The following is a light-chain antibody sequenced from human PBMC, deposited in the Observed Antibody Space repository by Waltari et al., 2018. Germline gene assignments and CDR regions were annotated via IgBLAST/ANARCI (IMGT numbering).Light chain of an antibody. CDR1: SSDIGAYNY. CDR3: SAYGGRDNPWV. Sequence: QSALNQPRSVSRSPGQSVTIPCTGTSSDIGAYNYVSWYQPHPGKVPKLILYVVTKRPSGVPDRFSGSKSGNTASLTISGLQAEDEAEYHCSAYGGRDNPWVFGGGTKLTVL. J-gene: IGLJ3*02. V-gene: IGLV2-11*01. CDR2: VVT.